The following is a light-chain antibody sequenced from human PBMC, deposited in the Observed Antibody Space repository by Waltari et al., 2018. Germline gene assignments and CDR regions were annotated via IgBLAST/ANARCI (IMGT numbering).Light chain of an antibody. CDR3: QVWDGSSDHYV. J-gene: IGLJ1*01. V-gene: IGLV3-21*03. CDR2: DDS. CDR1: NIGSKN. Sequence: SYVLAQPASVSVAPGKTARITCEGPNIGSKNVHWYQLRPGKAPVLVVHDDSERPSGIPERFSGSNSGNTATLMISGVEAGEEADYCCQVWDGSSDHYVFGTGTAVTV.